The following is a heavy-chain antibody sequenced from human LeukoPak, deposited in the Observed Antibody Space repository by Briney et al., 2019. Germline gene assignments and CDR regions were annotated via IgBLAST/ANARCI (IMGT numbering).Heavy chain of an antibody. CDR1: GFTFSSYR. CDR2: ISSSSSYI. CDR3: ARDRGYSYGPFSYYGMDV. Sequence: PGGSLRLSCAASGFTFSSYRINWVRQAPGKGLEWVSSISSSSSYIYYADSVKGRFTISRDNAKNSLYLQMNSLRAEDTAVYYCARDRGYSYGPFSYYGMDVWGQGTTVTVSS. V-gene: IGHV3-21*01. J-gene: IGHJ6*02. D-gene: IGHD5-18*01.